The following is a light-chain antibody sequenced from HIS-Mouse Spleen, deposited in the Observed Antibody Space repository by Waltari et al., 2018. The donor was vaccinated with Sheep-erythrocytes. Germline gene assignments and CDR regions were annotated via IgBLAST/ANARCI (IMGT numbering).Light chain of an antibody. CDR3: QQYYSTPPAWT. Sequence: DIVMTQSPDSLAVSLGERATINCKSSQSVLYSSNNKNYLAWYQQKPGQPPKLLIYWASTRESGVPDRFSGSGSGTDFTLTISSLQAEDVAVYYCQQYYSTPPAWTFGQGTRLEIK. CDR2: WAS. J-gene: IGKJ5*01. V-gene: IGKV4-1*01. CDR1: QSVLYSSNNKNY.